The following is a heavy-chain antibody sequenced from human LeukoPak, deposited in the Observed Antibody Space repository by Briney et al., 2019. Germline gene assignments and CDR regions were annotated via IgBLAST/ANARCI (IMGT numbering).Heavy chain of an antibody. Sequence: TSETLSLTCTVSGGSISDYYRGWIRQPPGKGLEWIGYFYNSGSSTYNPSLKSRVTISADTSKNQFSLKLNSVTAADTAVYYCTRGAGWLIDYWGQGILVTVSS. V-gene: IGHV4-59*01. J-gene: IGHJ4*02. CDR3: TRGAGWLIDY. CDR1: GGSISDYY. CDR2: FYNSGSS. D-gene: IGHD3-16*01.